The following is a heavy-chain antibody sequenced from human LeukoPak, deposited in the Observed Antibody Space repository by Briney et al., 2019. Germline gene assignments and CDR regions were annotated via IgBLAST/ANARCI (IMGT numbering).Heavy chain of an antibody. Sequence: ASVKVSCKASGYTFTSYAMNWVRQAPGQGLEWMGWINTNTGNPTYAQGFTGRIVFSLDTSVSTAYLQISSLKAEDSAVYYCAKNGLGAVVKTDWGQGSQVTVSS. CDR3: AKNGLGAVVKTD. V-gene: IGHV7-4-1*02. J-gene: IGHJ4*02. CDR2: INTNTGNP. D-gene: IGHD3-22*01. CDR1: GYTFTSYA.